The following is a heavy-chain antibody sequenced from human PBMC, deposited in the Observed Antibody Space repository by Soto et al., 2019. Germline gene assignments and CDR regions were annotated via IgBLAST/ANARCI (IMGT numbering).Heavy chain of an antibody. CDR1: GFTFSSYG. Sequence: QVQLVESGGGVVQPGRSLRLSCAASGFTFSSYGMHWVRQAPGKGLEWVAVISYDGSNKYYADSVKGRFTISRDNSKNTLYLQMNSLRAEDTAVYYCAKQVWFGNEPRDWYFDLWGRGTLVTVSS. CDR3: AKQVWFGNEPRDWYFDL. V-gene: IGHV3-30*18. CDR2: ISYDGSNK. D-gene: IGHD3-10*01. J-gene: IGHJ2*01.